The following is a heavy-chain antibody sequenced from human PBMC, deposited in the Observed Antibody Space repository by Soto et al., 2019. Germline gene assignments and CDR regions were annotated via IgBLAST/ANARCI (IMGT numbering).Heavy chain of an antibody. D-gene: IGHD3-22*01. CDR3: ARGDVEGGYPSN. Sequence: QVQLGESGGGVVQPGRSLRLSCAASGFTFSSYGMHWVRQAPGKGLEWVAVIWYDGSNKYYADSVKGRFTISRDNAKNTLYRQMNSLRAEDTAVYYCARGDVEGGYPSNWGQGTLVTVSS. CDR1: GFTFSSYG. J-gene: IGHJ4*02. V-gene: IGHV3-33*01. CDR2: IWYDGSNK.